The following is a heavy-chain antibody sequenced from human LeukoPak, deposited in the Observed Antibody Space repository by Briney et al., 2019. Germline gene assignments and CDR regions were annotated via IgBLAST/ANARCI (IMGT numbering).Heavy chain of an antibody. CDR3: TRGGWLRYDY. J-gene: IGHJ4*02. Sequence: SETLSLTCTVSGVSMRSYYWSWIRQPPGKGLEWIGYVFSSGSTDYNPSLKSRVTMSVVTSRNQFSLNLRSVTAADTAVYYCTRGGWLRYDYWGQGILVTVSS. CDR1: GVSMRSYY. CDR2: VFSSGST. V-gene: IGHV4-59*01. D-gene: IGHD3-16*02.